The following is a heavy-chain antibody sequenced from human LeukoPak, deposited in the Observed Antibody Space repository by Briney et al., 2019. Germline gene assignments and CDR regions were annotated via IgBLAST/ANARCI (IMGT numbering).Heavy chain of an antibody. CDR1: GGSISSGDYY. CDR2: IYYSGST. V-gene: IGHV4-30-4*01. J-gene: IGHJ4*02. Sequence: SQTLSLTCTVSGGSISSGDYYWSWIRQRPGKGLEWIGYIYYSGSTYYNPSLKSRVTISVDTSKNQFSLKLSSVTAADTAVYYCARADILTGYYFFDYWGQGTLVTVSS. CDR3: ARADILTGYYFFDY. D-gene: IGHD3-9*01.